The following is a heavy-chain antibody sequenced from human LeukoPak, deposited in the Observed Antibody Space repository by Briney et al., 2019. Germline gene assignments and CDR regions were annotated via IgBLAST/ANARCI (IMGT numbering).Heavy chain of an antibody. CDR2: ISSSGGST. J-gene: IGHJ3*02. CDR1: GFTYSSYA. V-gene: IGHV3-23*01. Sequence: PGGSLRLSCAASGFTYSSYAMSWVRQAPGKGLEWVSAISSSGGSTYYADSVKGRFTISRDNSKNTVDLQMNSLRAEDTAVYYCAKGIHYYDSSGSGTFDIWGQGTMVTVSS. CDR3: AKGIHYYDSSGSGTFDI. D-gene: IGHD3-22*01.